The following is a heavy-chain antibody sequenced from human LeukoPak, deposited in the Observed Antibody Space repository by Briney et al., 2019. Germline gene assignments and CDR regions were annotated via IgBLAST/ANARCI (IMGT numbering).Heavy chain of an antibody. CDR2: IYPGDSET. CDR3: ARRSSGGSYWD. V-gene: IGHV5-51*01. Sequence: GESLKISRKGSGYSFTSYWIAWVRQMPGKGLEWMAIIYPGDSETRYSPSFQGQVTISADKSITTAYLQWSSLKASDTAMYYCARRSSGGSYWDWGQGTLVTVSS. D-gene: IGHD1-26*01. CDR1: GYSFTSYW. J-gene: IGHJ4*02.